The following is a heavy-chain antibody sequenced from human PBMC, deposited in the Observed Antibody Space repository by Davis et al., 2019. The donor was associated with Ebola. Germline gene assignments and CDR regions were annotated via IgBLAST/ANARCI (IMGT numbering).Heavy chain of an antibody. Sequence: SETLSLTCAVSGGSISSSNWWSWVRQPPGKGLEWIGEIYHSGSTNYNPSLKSRVTISVDTSKNQFSLKLSSVTAADTAVYYCARVPIRYQLRVGNWFDPWGQGTLVTVSS. V-gene: IGHV4-4*02. CDR3: ARVPIRYQLRVGNWFDP. CDR2: IYHSGST. D-gene: IGHD2-2*01. J-gene: IGHJ5*02. CDR1: GGSISSSNW.